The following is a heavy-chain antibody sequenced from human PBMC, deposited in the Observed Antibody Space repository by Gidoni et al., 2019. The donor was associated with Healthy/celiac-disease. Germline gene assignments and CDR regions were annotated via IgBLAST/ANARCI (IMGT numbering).Heavy chain of an antibody. CDR1: GGSISSSNW. CDR2: IYHSGST. J-gene: IGHJ6*03. Sequence: QVQLQESGPGLVKPSGTLSLTCAVSGGSISSSNWWSWVRQPPGKGLEWIGEIYHSGSTNYNPSLKSRVTISVDKSKNQFSLKLSSVTAADTAVYYCARDRIAAAGSYYYYMDVWGKGTTVTVSS. D-gene: IGHD6-13*01. CDR3: ARDRIAAAGSYYYYMDV. V-gene: IGHV4-4*02.